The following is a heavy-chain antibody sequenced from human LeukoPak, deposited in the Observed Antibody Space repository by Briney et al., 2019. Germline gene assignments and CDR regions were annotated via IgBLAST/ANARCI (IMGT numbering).Heavy chain of an antibody. CDR3: ARVDYGDYYFDY. CDR2: IYHSGST. Sequence: SETLSLTCTVSGDSINNNNYYWGWIRQPPGKGLEWIGSIYHSGSTYYNPSLESRVTISVDTSKNQFSLKLSSVTAADTAVYYCARVDYGDYYFDYWGQGTLVTVSS. V-gene: IGHV4-39*07. D-gene: IGHD4-17*01. J-gene: IGHJ4*02. CDR1: GDSINNNNYY.